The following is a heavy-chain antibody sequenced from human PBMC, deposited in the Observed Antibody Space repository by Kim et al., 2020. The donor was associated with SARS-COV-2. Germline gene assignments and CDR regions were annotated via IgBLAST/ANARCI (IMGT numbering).Heavy chain of an antibody. CDR2: INAGNGNT. J-gene: IGHJ5*02. CDR3: ARGRRAYDSSGSWFDP. CDR1: GYTFTSYA. V-gene: IGHV1-3*01. Sequence: ASVKVSCKASGYTFTSYAMHWVRQAPGQRLEWMGWINAGNGNTKYSQKFQGRVTITRDTSASTAYMELSSLRSEDTAVYYCARGRRAYDSSGSWFDPWGQGTLVTLSS. D-gene: IGHD3-22*01.